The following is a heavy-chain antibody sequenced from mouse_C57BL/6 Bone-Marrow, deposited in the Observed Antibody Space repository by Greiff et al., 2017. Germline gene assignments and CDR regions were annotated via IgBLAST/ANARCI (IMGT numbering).Heavy chain of an antibody. CDR2: ISNGGGST. J-gene: IGHJ4*01. CDR1: GFTFSDYY. Sequence: EVKVVESGGGLVQPGGSLKLSCAASGFTFSDYYMYWVRQTLEKRLEWVAYISNGGGSTYYPDTVKGRFTISRDNAKNTLYLQMSRLKSEDTAMYYCARPTYSSGLFYAMDYWGQGTSVTVSS. D-gene: IGHD3-2*02. V-gene: IGHV5-12*01. CDR3: ARPTYSSGLFYAMDY.